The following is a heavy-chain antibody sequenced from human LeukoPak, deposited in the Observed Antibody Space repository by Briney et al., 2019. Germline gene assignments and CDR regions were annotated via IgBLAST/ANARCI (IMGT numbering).Heavy chain of an antibody. CDR2: MNPNSGNR. V-gene: IGHV1-8*01. CDR1: GYTFTSYD. Sequence: ASVKVSCKASGYTFTSYDINWVRQATGQGLEWMGWMNPNSGNRGYAQKLQGRVTMTTDTSTSTAYMELRSLRSDDTAVYYCARDKTDLFDYWGQGTLVTVSS. J-gene: IGHJ4*02. CDR3: ARDKTDLFDY.